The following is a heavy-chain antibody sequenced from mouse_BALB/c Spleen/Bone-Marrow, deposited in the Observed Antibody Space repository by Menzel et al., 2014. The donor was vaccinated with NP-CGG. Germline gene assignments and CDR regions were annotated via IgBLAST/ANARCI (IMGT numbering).Heavy chain of an antibody. CDR2: IDPANGNT. Sequence: EVQLQQSGAELVKPGASVKLSCTASGFNIKDTYMHWVKQRPEQGLEWIGRIDPANGNTKYDPKFQSKATITADTSSNTAYLQLSSLTSEDTAVYYCARWEYYAMDYWGQGTSVNVSS. J-gene: IGHJ4*01. V-gene: IGHV14-3*02. CDR1: GFNIKDTY. D-gene: IGHD4-1*01. CDR3: ARWEYYAMDY.